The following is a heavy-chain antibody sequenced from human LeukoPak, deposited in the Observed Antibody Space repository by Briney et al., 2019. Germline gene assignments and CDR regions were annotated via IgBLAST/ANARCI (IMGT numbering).Heavy chain of an antibody. CDR2: INSDGSST. CDR3: ARVGPGENYYYYGMDV. CDR1: GFTFSSYW. Sequence: GGSLRLSCAASGFTFSSYWMHWVRQAPGKGLVWVSRINSDGSSTSYADSVKGRFTISRDNAKNTLYLQMNSLRAEDTAVYYCARVGPGENYYYYGMDVWGQGTTVTVSS. J-gene: IGHJ6*02. V-gene: IGHV3-74*01.